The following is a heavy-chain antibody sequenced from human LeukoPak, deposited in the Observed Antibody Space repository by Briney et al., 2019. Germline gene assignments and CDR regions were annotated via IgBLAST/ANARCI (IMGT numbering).Heavy chain of an antibody. J-gene: IGHJ4*02. D-gene: IGHD1-26*01. V-gene: IGHV3-30*03. CDR3: AGWEPTDY. CDR1: GFTFSSYG. CDR2: ISYDGSNK. Sequence: PGGSLRLSCAASGFTFSSYGMHWVRQAPGKGLEWVAVISYDGSNKYYADSVKGRFTISRDNSKNTLYLQMNSLRAEGTAVYYCAGWEPTDYWGQGTLVTVSS.